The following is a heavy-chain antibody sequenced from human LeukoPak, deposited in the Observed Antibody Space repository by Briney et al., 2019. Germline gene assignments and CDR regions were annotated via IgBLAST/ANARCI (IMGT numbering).Heavy chain of an antibody. J-gene: IGHJ4*02. CDR3: ATLYDILTGYPSRVDY. CDR1: GFTFSSYA. CDR2: MSDDGSNK. Sequence: GGSLRLSCAASGFTFSSYAMHWVRQAPGKGLEWVAVMSDDGSNKYYADSVKGRFTISRDNSKNTLYLQMNSLRAEDTAVYYCATLYDILTGYPSRVDYWGQGTLVTVCS. D-gene: IGHD3-9*01. V-gene: IGHV3-30-3*01.